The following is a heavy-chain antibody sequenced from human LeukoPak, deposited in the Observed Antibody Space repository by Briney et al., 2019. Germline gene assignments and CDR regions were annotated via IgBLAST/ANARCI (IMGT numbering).Heavy chain of an antibody. CDR3: ARYCGDNCYSPRRHV. D-gene: IGHD2-21*02. CDR2: ISDAGNYM. J-gene: IGHJ3*01. CDR1: GFTFRSYH. V-gene: IGHV3-21*01. Sequence: GGALRLSCAASGFTFRSYHMNWVRPAPGKGLLWVSSISDAGNYMYYADSVKGRFTISRDNAKSSLYLQMNSLRAEDTAAYYCARYCGDNCYSPRRHVWGQGTMVTVSS.